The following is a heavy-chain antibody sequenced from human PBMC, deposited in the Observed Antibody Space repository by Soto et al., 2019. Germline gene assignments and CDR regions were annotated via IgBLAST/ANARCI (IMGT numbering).Heavy chain of an antibody. V-gene: IGHV3-23*01. CDR1: GFTFASFT. CDR3: AKDVVYCSTDGCFPRVMDV. D-gene: IGHD2-15*01. CDR2: ITGGGGTT. J-gene: IGHJ6*02. Sequence: EVQLLESGGRLVQPGGSLRLSCAASGFTFASFTMTWVRQAPGRGPEWLSAITGGGGTTYYADSVKGRFTISRDNSKNTLYLQMNSLRDEDTAVYYCAKDVVYCSTDGCFPRVMDVWGQGTTVTVSS.